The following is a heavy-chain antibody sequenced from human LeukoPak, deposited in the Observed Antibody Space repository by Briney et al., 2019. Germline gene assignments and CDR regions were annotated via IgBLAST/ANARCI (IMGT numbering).Heavy chain of an antibody. CDR2: IYSTGNT. J-gene: IGHJ5*02. V-gene: IGHV4-39*01. CDR1: GGSISSSSNY. CDR3: ARGGESGYDT. Sequence: SETLSLTCTVSGGSISSSSNYWGWIRQPPGKGLEWFGTIYSTGNTYYNPSLKSRLTISVDTSKNQFSLKLSSVTAADTAVYYCARGGESGYDTWGQGSLVTVSS. D-gene: IGHD5-12*01.